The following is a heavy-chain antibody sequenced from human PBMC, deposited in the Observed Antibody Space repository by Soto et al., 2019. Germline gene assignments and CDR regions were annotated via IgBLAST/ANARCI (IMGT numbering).Heavy chain of an antibody. CDR1: GGSISSYY. Sequence: SETLSLTCTVPGGSISSYYWSWIRQPPGKGLEWIGYIYYSGSTNYNPSLKSRVTISVDASKNQFSLKLSSVTAADTAVYYCARHGMGRYCSGGSCYWTGVEFDYWGQGTLVTVSS. V-gene: IGHV4-59*08. J-gene: IGHJ4*02. CDR3: ARHGMGRYCSGGSCYWTGVEFDY. CDR2: IYYSGST. D-gene: IGHD2-15*01.